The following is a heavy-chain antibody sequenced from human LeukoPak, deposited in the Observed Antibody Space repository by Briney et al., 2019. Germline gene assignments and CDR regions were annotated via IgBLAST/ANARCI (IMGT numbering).Heavy chain of an antibody. V-gene: IGHV1-46*01. J-gene: IGHJ4*02. CDR1: GYTFTSYY. CDR3: ARGESNIVVVVAATLFDY. D-gene: IGHD2-15*01. Sequence: ASVKVSCKASGYTFTSYYMHWVRQAPGQGLEWRGIINPSGGSTSYAQKFQGRVTMTRDTSTSTVYMELSSLRSEDTAVYYCARGESNIVVVVAATLFDYWGQGTLVTVSS. CDR2: INPSGGST.